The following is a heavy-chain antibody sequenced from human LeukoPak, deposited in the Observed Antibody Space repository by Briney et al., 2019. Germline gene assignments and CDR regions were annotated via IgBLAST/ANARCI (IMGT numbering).Heavy chain of an antibody. Sequence: PGGSLRLSCAASGFTFSNYAMSWVRQAPGKGLEWVSAISTSGGSTYYADSVKGRFTISRDNSKNTLYLQMNSLRAEDTTVYYCATHFYDSGSANAFDIWGQGTMVTVSS. CDR2: ISTSGGST. J-gene: IGHJ3*02. V-gene: IGHV3-23*01. CDR3: ATHFYDSGSANAFDI. D-gene: IGHD3-10*01. CDR1: GFTFSNYA.